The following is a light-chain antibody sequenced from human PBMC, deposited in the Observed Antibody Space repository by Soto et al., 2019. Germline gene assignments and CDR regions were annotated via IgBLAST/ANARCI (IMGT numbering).Light chain of an antibody. CDR3: QQYNSYS. Sequence: IQLTQSPSTLPASVGDRVTLTCRASQSISNWLAWYQQKPGTAPKLLIYHASILETAVPSRFSGNGSGTEFTLTISSLPPGDFATYYCQQYNSYSFCQGSRVEIK. CDR1: QSISNW. J-gene: IGKJ1*01. CDR2: HAS. V-gene: IGKV1-5*01.